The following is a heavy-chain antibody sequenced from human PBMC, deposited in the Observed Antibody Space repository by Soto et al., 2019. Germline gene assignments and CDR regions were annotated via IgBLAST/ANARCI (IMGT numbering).Heavy chain of an antibody. Sequence: EVQLLESGGGLVQPGGSLRLSCTASGFTFSSYPMTWVRQAPGKGLEWVSAIDGTGAYIYYINSVKGRSTISRDNSKNTLYLQMNSLRAEDTAVYYCARNMAKPTYDSWGQGTLVTVSP. J-gene: IGHJ5*01. CDR2: IDGTGAYI. D-gene: IGHD1-1*01. V-gene: IGHV3-23*01. CDR1: GFTFSSYP. CDR3: ARNMAKPTYDS.